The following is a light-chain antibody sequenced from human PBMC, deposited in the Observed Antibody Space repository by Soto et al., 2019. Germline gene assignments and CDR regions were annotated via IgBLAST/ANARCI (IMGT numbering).Light chain of an antibody. Sequence: QSALTQPRSVSGSPGQSVTISCTGTSNDVGGYNSVSWYQQHPGKAPKLFIYDVNKRHSGVPDRFSGSKSGNTASLTISGLQAEDEADYYCCSYAGTYTLGVFGGGTKLTVL. V-gene: IGLV2-11*01. CDR3: CSYAGTYTLGV. CDR2: DVN. CDR1: SNDVGGYNS. J-gene: IGLJ3*02.